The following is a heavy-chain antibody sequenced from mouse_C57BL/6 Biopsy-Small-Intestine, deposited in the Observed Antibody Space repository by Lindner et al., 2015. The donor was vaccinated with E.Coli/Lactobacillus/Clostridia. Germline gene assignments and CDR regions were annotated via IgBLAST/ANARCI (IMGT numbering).Heavy chain of an antibody. CDR1: GYAFSTYW. J-gene: IGHJ2*01. Sequence: LQEVWGVRLVKPGASVSISCKASGYAFSTYWMSWVKQRPGKGLEWIGQIYPGDGDTNYNGKFNGKATLTADKSSSTAYMQLSSLTSEDSAVYFCSRSYGNSFDYWGQGTTLTVSS. CDR3: SRSYGNSFDY. V-gene: IGHV1-80*01. D-gene: IGHD2-1*01. CDR2: IYPGDGDT.